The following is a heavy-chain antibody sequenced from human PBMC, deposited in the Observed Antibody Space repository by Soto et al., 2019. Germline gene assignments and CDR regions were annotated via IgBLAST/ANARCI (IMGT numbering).Heavy chain of an antibody. CDR2: ISHDGKNR. D-gene: IGHD5-12*01. CDR3: ARDRTSGQVVYKGMDV. Sequence: PGGSLRLSCAASGFTFTGYAMHWVRQAPGKGLEWVAAISHDGKNRFHTDSVKGRFTISRDDSKNTLNLQMDYLRAEDTAIYYCARDRTSGQVVYKGMDVWGQGTTVTVSS. J-gene: IGHJ6*02. CDR1: GFTFTGYA. V-gene: IGHV3-30*04.